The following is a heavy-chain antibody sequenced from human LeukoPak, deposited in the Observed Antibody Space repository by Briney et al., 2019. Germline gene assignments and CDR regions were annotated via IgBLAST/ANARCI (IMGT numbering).Heavy chain of an antibody. V-gene: IGHV3-21*01. CDR2: ISSSSSYK. CDR1: GFTFSSYS. CDR3: ARARNQGPAYGMDV. D-gene: IGHD1-14*01. Sequence: GGSLRLSCAASGFTFSSYSMNWVSQAPGKGLEWVSSISSSSSYKYYADSVKGRFTISRDNSKNTVYLQMNSLRAEDTAMYYCARARNQGPAYGMDVWGQGTTVTVSS. J-gene: IGHJ6*02.